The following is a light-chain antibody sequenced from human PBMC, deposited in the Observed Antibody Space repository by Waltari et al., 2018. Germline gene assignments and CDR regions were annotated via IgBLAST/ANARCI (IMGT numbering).Light chain of an antibody. J-gene: IGKJ4*01. CDR2: AAS. CDR1: QNISSY. V-gene: IGKV3-15*01. Sequence: ETVLTQFPAILSVSPGGGATLSCRASQNISSYLAWYQHKSGQAPRLLIHAASTRATGIPARFSGSGAGTEFTLKISRVEAEDVGVYFCLQATQFPLTFGGGTKLEIK. CDR3: LQATQFPLT.